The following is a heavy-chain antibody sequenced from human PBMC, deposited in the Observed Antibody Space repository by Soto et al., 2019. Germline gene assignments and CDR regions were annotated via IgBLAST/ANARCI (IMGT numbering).Heavy chain of an antibody. D-gene: IGHD3-22*01. Sequence: SETLSLTCTVSGGSISSSSYYWGWIRQPPGKGLEWIGSIYYSGSTYYNPSLKSRVTISVDTSKNQFSLKLSSMTAADTAVYYCARHEPRLYYYDSSHRNNWFDPWGQGTLVTVSS. CDR1: GGSISSSSYY. CDR2: IYYSGST. J-gene: IGHJ5*02. CDR3: ARHEPRLYYYDSSHRNNWFDP. V-gene: IGHV4-39*01.